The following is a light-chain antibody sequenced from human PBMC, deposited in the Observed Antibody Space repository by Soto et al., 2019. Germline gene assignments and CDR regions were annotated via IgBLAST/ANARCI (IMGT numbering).Light chain of an antibody. J-gene: IGKJ1*01. CDR1: QGVSRN. CDR2: GAS. CDR3: QQYYNWPRT. V-gene: IGKV3-15*01. Sequence: EIVLTQSPGTLSVAPGERVSFSCRASQGVSRNLAWYQDKPCQAPMVLTYGASTRATGIPARFSGSGAGKEFTLTSSSLQPEDFAVYCCQQYYNWPRTFGQGTKVDIK.